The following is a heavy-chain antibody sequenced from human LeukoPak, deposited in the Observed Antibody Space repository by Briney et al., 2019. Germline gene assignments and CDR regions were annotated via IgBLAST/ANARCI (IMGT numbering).Heavy chain of an antibody. J-gene: IGHJ3*02. CDR2: ISGGGGST. Sequence: GRSLRLSCAASGFTFSNYAMSWVRQAPGKGLEWVSAISGGGGSTYYADSVKGRCTISKDNSKNTLYVQMNSLRAEDTAVYYCARAYSGSLTTFDIWGQGTMVTVSS. CDR3: ARAYSGSLTTFDI. D-gene: IGHD1-26*01. V-gene: IGHV3-23*01. CDR1: GFTFSNYA.